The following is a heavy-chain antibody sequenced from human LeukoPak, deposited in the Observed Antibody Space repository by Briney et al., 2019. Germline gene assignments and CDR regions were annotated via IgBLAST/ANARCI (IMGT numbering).Heavy chain of an antibody. J-gene: IGHJ5*02. CDR2: IIPIFGTA. D-gene: IGHD3-10*01. Sequence: GASVKVSCKASGGTFSSYAISWVRQAPGQGLEWMGGIIPIFGTANYAQKFQGRVTITADESTSTAYMELSSLRSEDTAVYYCARGGDYYGSGTYYAFDPWGQGTLVTVSS. CDR1: GGTFSSYA. CDR3: ARGGDYYGSGTYYAFDP. V-gene: IGHV1-69*01.